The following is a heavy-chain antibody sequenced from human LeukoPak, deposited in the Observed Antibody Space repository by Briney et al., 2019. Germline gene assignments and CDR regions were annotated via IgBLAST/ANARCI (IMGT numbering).Heavy chain of an antibody. D-gene: IGHD6-13*01. CDR2: IYSGGST. CDR1: GFTVSSNY. Sequence: QSGGSLRLSCAASGFTVSSNYMSWVRQAPGKGLEWVSVIYSGGSTYYADSVKGRFTISRDNSKNTLYLQMNSLRAEDTAVYYCARNAAGRFDYWGQGTLVTVSS. V-gene: IGHV3-66*01. CDR3: ARNAAGRFDY. J-gene: IGHJ4*02.